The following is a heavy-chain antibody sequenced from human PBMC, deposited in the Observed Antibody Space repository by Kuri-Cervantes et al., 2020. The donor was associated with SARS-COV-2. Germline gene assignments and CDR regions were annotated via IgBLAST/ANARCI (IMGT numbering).Heavy chain of an antibody. D-gene: IGHD6-13*01. CDR3: ARDPYSSSWYRYYYGMDV. J-gene: IGHJ6*02. V-gene: IGHV3-21*01. Sequence: GESLKISCAASGFTFSSYEMNWVRQAPGKGLEWVSSISSSSSHIYYADSVKGRFTISRDNAKNSLYLQMNSLRAEDTAVYYCARDPYSSSWYRYYYGMDVWGQGTTVTVSS. CDR1: GFTFSSYE. CDR2: ISSSSSHI.